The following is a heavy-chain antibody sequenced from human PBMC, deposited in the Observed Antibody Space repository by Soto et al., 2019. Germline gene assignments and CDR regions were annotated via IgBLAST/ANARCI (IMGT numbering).Heavy chain of an antibody. CDR1: GGYISSYY. CDR2: IYYSGST. D-gene: IGHD5-12*01. Sequence: SETLSLTCTVSGGYISSYYWSWIRQPPGKGLEWIGYIYYSGSTNYNPSLKSRVTISVDTSKNQFSLKLSSVTAADTAVYYCASGSSCFDPWGQGTLVTVSS. V-gene: IGHV4-59*08. CDR3: ASGSSCFDP. J-gene: IGHJ5*02.